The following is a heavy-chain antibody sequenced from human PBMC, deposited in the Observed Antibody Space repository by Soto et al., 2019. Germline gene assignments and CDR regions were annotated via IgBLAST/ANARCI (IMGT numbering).Heavy chain of an antibody. CDR1: GFTFSNYD. CDR2: ISATDGST. Sequence: EVQLLEFGGGLVQPGGSLRLSCAASGFTFSNYDMSWVRQAPGKGLEWVSVISATDGSTNYADSVQGRFTISRDNSKNTPYLQMNSLRAEDTAVYYCAKGGWLDDSGGQGTLVTVSA. J-gene: IGHJ5*01. V-gene: IGHV3-23*01. CDR3: AKGGWLDDS. D-gene: IGHD6-19*01.